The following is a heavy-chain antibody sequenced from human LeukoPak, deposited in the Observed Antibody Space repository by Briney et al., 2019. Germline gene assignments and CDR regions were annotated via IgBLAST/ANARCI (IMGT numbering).Heavy chain of an antibody. CDR2: IRYDGSNK. J-gene: IGHJ6*03. V-gene: IGHV3-30*02. Sequence: GGSLRLSCAASGFTFSSYGMHWVRQAPGKGLEWVAFIRYDGSNKYYTDSVKGRFTISRDNSKNTLYLQMNSLRAEDTAVYYCAKGRGWEASYYYYYMDVWGKGTTVTITS. CDR1: GFTFSSYG. D-gene: IGHD1-26*01. CDR3: AKGRGWEASYYYYYMDV.